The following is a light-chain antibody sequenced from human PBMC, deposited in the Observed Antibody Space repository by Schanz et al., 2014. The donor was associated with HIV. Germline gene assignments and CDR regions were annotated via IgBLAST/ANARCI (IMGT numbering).Light chain of an antibody. CDR2: DVS. Sequence: QSALTQPASVSGSPGQSITISCTGTSSDVGGYNYVSWYQQHPGKAPKLMIYDVSNRPSGVSNRFSGSKSGNTASLTISGLRAEDDADYYCSSYTSSSTLWVFGGGTKLTVL. J-gene: IGLJ3*02. CDR1: SSDVGGYNY. CDR3: SSYTSSSTLWV. V-gene: IGLV2-14*01.